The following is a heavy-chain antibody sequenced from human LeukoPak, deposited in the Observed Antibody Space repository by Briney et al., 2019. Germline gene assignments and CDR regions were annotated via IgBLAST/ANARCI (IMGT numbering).Heavy chain of an antibody. CDR2: ISAYNGNT. J-gene: IGHJ4*02. CDR3: AREDSSSWYADLDY. Sequence: GASVKVSCKASGYTFTSYGISWVRQAPGQGLEWMGWISAYNGNTNYAQKLQGRVTMTTDTSTSTAYMELRSLRSDDTAVYYCAREDSSSWYADLDYWGQGTLVTVSS. D-gene: IGHD6-13*01. CDR1: GYTFTSYG. V-gene: IGHV1-18*01.